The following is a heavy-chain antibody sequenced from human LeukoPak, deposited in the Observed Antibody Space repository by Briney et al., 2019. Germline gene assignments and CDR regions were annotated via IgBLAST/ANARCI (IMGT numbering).Heavy chain of an antibody. Sequence: KSSETLSLTCTVSGGSFGDSQYWGWFRQAPGKGLEWIGSTYTNGRTFYNPSLASRLTTSVDTSTNQISLRLTSATLADTAVFYCAAGKDVLGSPVGAFDIWGQGTMVTVSS. CDR2: TYTNGRT. CDR3: AAGKDVLGSPVGAFDI. CDR1: GGSFGDSQY. D-gene: IGHD2-8*01. J-gene: IGHJ3*02. V-gene: IGHV4-39*07.